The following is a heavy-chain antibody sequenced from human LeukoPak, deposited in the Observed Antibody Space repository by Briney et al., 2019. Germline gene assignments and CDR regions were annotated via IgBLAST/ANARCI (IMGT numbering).Heavy chain of an antibody. CDR3: ATAPVYDSSGYYYLYYFDY. D-gene: IGHD3-22*01. Sequence: HGASVKVSCKVSGYTLTELSMHWVRQAPGKGLEWMGGFDPKDGETIYAQKFQGRVTMTEDTSTDTAYMELSSLRSEDTAVYYCATAPVYDSSGYYYLYYFDYWGQGTLVTVSS. V-gene: IGHV1-24*01. J-gene: IGHJ4*02. CDR2: FDPKDGET. CDR1: GYTLTELS.